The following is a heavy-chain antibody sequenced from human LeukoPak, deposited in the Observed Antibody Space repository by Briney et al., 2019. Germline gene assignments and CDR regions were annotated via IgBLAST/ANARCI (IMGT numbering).Heavy chain of an antibody. CDR1: GFTFDDYG. J-gene: IGHJ4*02. D-gene: IGHD3-10*01. CDR2: INWNGGST. V-gene: IGHV3-20*04. CDR3: ARGLDNYGSGSSD. Sequence: PGGSLRLSCAASGFTFDDYGMNWVRQAPGKGLEWVSGINWNGGSTGYADPVKGRFTISRDNAKNSLYLQMNSLRAEDTAVYYCARGLDNYGSGSSDWGQGTLVTVSS.